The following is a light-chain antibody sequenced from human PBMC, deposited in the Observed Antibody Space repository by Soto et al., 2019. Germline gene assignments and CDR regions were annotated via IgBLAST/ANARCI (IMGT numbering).Light chain of an antibody. Sequence: EIVLTQSPATLSLSPGEGATLSCRASQSVDRYLAWFQQKPGQAPRLLIYDASNRATGIPARFSGSGSGTDSTLTISSLEPEDFAVYYCQQRYSWPPITFGQGTRLEIK. CDR2: DAS. CDR1: QSVDRY. J-gene: IGKJ5*01. V-gene: IGKV3-11*01. CDR3: QQRYSWPPIT.